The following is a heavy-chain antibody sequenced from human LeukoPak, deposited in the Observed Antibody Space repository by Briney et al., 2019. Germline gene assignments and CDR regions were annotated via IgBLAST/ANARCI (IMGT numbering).Heavy chain of an antibody. CDR1: GFTFSSYG. Sequence: GGSLRLSCAASGFTFSSYGMHWVRQAPGKGLEWAAFIRYDGSNKYYADSVKGRFTISRDNSKNTLYLQMNSLRAEDTAVYYCAKIGGFWSGSGAFDIWGQGTMVTVSS. V-gene: IGHV3-30*02. CDR3: AKIGGFWSGSGAFDI. D-gene: IGHD3-3*01. CDR2: IRYDGSNK. J-gene: IGHJ3*02.